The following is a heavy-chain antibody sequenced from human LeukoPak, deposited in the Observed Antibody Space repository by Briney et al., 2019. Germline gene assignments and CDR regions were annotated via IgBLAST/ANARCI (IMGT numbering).Heavy chain of an antibody. CDR3: ARDRGYGGNAGFDY. Sequence: GGSLRLSCAASGFTLSSYEMNWVRQAPGKGLEWVSYISSSGSTIYYADSVKGRFTISRDNAKNSLYLQMNSLRAEDTAVYYCARDRGYGGNAGFDYWGQGTLVTVSS. D-gene: IGHD4-23*01. CDR2: ISSSGSTI. V-gene: IGHV3-48*03. J-gene: IGHJ4*02. CDR1: GFTLSSYE.